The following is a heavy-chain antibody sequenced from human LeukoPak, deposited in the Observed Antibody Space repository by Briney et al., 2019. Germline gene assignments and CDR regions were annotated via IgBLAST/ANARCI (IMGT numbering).Heavy chain of an antibody. D-gene: IGHD3-22*01. CDR3: AKADDYYDSSGFDY. CDR2: TSGSGGST. CDR1: GFTFSSYA. J-gene: IGHJ4*02. Sequence: GGSLRLSCAASGFTFSSYAMSWVRQAPGKGLEWVSATSGSGGSTYYADSVKGRFTISRDNSKNTLYLQMNSLRAEDTAVCYCAKADDYYDSSGFDYWGQGTLVTVSS. V-gene: IGHV3-23*01.